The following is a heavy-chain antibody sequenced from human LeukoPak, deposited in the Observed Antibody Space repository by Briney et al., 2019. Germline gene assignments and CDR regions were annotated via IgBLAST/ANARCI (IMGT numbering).Heavy chain of an antibody. Sequence: GASVKVSCKASGYTFTSYAMHWVRQAPGQRLEWMGWINAGNGNTKYSQEFQGRVTITRDTSASTAYMELSSLRSEDMAVYYCARGYCSGGSCYQFDYWGQGTLVTVSS. CDR2: INAGNGNT. J-gene: IGHJ4*02. CDR3: ARGYCSGGSCYQFDY. D-gene: IGHD2-15*01. V-gene: IGHV1-3*03. CDR1: GYTFTSYA.